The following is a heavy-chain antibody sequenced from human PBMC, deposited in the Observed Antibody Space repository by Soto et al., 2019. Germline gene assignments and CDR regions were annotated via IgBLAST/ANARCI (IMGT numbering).Heavy chain of an antibody. CDR3: ARDTYSSSQRQHWYFDL. D-gene: IGHD6-6*01. CDR1: GGSISSGGYY. V-gene: IGHV4-31*03. Sequence: QVQLQESGPGLVKPSQTLSLTCTVSGGSISSGGYYWSWIRQHPGKGLEWIGYIYYSGSTYYNPSLKSRVTISVDTSKNQFSLKLSSVTAADTAVYYCARDTYSSSQRQHWYFDLWGRGTLVTVSS. CDR2: IYYSGST. J-gene: IGHJ2*01.